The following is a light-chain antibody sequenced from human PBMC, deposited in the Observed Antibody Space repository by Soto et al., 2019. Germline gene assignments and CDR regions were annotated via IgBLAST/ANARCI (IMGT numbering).Light chain of an antibody. J-gene: IGLJ1*01. CDR1: SSDVGGYNY. CDR2: EVR. CDR3: SSYLPTSILYV. Sequence: QSVLTQPASVSGSPGQSITISCTGTSSDVGGYNYVSWYQQHPGKAPKLMIYEVRNRPSGISNRFSASKSGNTASLTISGLQAEDEADYYCSSYLPTSILYVFGTGTKLTVL. V-gene: IGLV2-14*01.